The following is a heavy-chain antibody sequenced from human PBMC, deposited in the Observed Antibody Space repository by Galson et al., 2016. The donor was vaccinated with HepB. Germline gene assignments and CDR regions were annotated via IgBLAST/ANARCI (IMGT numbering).Heavy chain of an antibody. Sequence: SLRLSCAASGFTFRSYSMNWVRQAPGKGLAWVSYISVHYTIYYADSVRGRFTISRDNAKNSVYLQMNSLRAEDTAVYFCARSVEGSFDYWGQGALVTVSS. V-gene: IGHV3-48*04. CDR3: ARSVEGSFDY. CDR1: GFTFRSYS. J-gene: IGHJ4*02. CDR2: ISVHYTI.